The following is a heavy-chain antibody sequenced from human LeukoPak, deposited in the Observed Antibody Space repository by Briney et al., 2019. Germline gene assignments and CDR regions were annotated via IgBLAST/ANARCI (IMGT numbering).Heavy chain of an antibody. J-gene: IGHJ5*02. D-gene: IGHD6-19*01. V-gene: IGHV1-18*01. CDR3: ARDRTRIAVAGTAEWFDP. Sequence: ASVKVSCKASGYTFTSYGISWVRQAPGQGLEWMGWISAYNGNTNYAQKLQGRVTMTTDTSTSAAYMELRSLRSDDTAVYYCARDRTRIAVAGTAEWFDPWGQGTLVTVSS. CDR1: GYTFTSYG. CDR2: ISAYNGNT.